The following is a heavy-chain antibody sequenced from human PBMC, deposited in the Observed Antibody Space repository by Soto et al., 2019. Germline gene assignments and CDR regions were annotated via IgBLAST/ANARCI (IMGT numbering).Heavy chain of an antibody. CDR1: GLSLSNARMG. J-gene: IGHJ6*02. CDR2: IFSNDEK. V-gene: IGHV2-26*01. Sequence: QVTLKESGPVLVKPTETLTLTCTVSGLSLSNARMGVSWIRQPPGKALEWLAHIFSNDEKSYSTSLKSRLTISKDTSKSQVVLTMTNMDPVDTATYYCARSPAYYDFWSGYRDYGMDVWGQGTTVTVSS. D-gene: IGHD3-3*01. CDR3: ARSPAYYDFWSGYRDYGMDV.